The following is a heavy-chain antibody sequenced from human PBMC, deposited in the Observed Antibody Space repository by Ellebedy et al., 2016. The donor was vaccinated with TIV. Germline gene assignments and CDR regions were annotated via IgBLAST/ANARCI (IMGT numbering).Heavy chain of an antibody. D-gene: IGHD6-13*01. CDR1: GFTFRSYS. CDR3: ARGDSSSWSHGGIYYYYGMDV. V-gene: IGHV3-48*01. J-gene: IGHJ6*02. Sequence: GESLKISXAASGFTFRSYSMNWVRQAPGKGLEWVSYISSGSSTIYYADSVKGRFTISRDNAKNTLYVQMNSLRAEDTAVYYCARGDSSSWSHGGIYYYYGMDVWGQGTTVTVSS. CDR2: ISSGSSTI.